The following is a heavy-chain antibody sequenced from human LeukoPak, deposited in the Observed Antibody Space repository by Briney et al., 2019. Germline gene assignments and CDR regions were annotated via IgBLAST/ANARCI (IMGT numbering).Heavy chain of an antibody. CDR3: ARCSALGCHCLDY. D-gene: IGHD2-21*01. J-gene: IGHJ4*02. CDR2: ISSSNIYI. Sequence: GGSLRLSCAASGFTFSSYSMNWVRQAPGKGLEWVSSISSSNIYIYYADSVKGRFTISRANAKNSLYLQMNSLRAEDTAVYYCARCSALGCHCLDYWGQGTLVTVSS. CDR1: GFTFSSYS. V-gene: IGHV3-21*01.